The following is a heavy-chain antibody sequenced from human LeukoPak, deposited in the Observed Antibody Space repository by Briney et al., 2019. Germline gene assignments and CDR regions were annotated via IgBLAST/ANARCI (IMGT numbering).Heavy chain of an antibody. CDR2: ISHDGRNK. Sequence: GRSLRLSCTASGGTLSHCGWHWVRQAPGKRLVWVALISHDGRNKHYPDSVKGRFTITRDDSKKTVYLEMTSLRVEDTAIYYCGRDGSGGDIDYWGQGTLVTVSS. J-gene: IGHJ4*02. CDR3: GRDGSGGDIDY. V-gene: IGHV3-30*12. D-gene: IGHD3-16*01. CDR1: GGTLSHCG.